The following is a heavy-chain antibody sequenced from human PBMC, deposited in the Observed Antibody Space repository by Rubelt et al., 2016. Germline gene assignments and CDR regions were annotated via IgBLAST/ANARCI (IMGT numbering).Heavy chain of an antibody. CDR2: ISSNGGST. Sequence: EVQLLESGGGLVQPGGSLRLSCAASGFTFSSYAMHWVRQAPGKGLEYVSAISSNGGSTYYADSVKGRFTFSRDNSKNTLYLQMSSLRAEDTAVYYCARGITMVRGVRNYYYYGMDVWGQGTTVTVSS. D-gene: IGHD3-10*01. J-gene: IGHJ6*02. CDR1: GFTFSSYA. V-gene: IGHV3-64D*06. CDR3: ARGITMVRGVRNYYYYGMDV.